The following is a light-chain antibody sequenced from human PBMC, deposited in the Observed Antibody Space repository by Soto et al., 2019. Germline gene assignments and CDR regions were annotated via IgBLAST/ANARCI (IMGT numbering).Light chain of an antibody. J-gene: IGKJ4*02. V-gene: IGKV1-5*03. CDR1: QSISSL. CDR2: KAS. CDR3: QHDNSYSP. Sequence: DIQMTQSPSTLSASVGDRVIITCRASQSISSLLAWYQQKPGKAPKLLIYKASSLESGVPSRFSGSGSGTEFTLTISSLQPDDFATYYCQHDNSYSPFGGGTKVEIK.